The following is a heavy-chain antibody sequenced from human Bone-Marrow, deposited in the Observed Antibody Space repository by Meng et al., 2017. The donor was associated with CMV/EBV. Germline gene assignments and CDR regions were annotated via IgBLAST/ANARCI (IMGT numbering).Heavy chain of an antibody. CDR2: MNPNSGNT. Sequence: ASVKVSCKASGYTFTSYDINWVRQATGQGLEWMGWMNPNSGNTGYAQKFQGRVTITRNTSISTAYMELSSLRSEDTAVYYCATTFPYRGYYYGMDVWGQGPTVTGSS. CDR3: ATTFPYRGYYYGMDV. V-gene: IGHV1-8*03. D-gene: IGHD2-2*01. J-gene: IGHJ6*01. CDR1: GYTFTSYD.